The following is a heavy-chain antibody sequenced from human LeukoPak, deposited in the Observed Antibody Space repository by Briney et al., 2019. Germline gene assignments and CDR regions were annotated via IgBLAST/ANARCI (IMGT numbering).Heavy chain of an antibody. Sequence: GGSLRLSCATSGFTFSNHAMHWVRQATGKGLEWVSAIGTAGDTFHPGSVKGRFTISRGNAKNSLSLQMNSLRAEDTAVYYCVRQQTPHGNFDYWGQGTLVTVSS. CDR1: GFTFSNHA. J-gene: IGHJ4*02. V-gene: IGHV3-13*01. CDR3: VRQQTPHGNFDY. CDR2: IGTAGDT. D-gene: IGHD1-26*01.